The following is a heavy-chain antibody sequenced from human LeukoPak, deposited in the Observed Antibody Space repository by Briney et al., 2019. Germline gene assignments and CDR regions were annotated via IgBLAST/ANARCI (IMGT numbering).Heavy chain of an antibody. V-gene: IGHV1-46*01. D-gene: IGHD3-22*01. Sequence: ASVKVSCKASGYTFTNYYVHWVRQAPGQGLEWMGIINPSGGSTSYAQKFQGRVTVTRDTSTSTVYVELNSLRSENTAVYYCARIGDSSGYCDYWGQGTLVTVSS. CDR2: INPSGGST. J-gene: IGHJ4*02. CDR3: ARIGDSSGYCDY. CDR1: GYTFTNYY.